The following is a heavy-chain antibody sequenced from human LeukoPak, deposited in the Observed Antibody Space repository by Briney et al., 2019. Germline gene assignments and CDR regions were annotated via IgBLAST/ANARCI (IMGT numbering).Heavy chain of an antibody. Sequence: PGRSLRLSCAASGFTFSSYGMHWVRQAPGKGLEWVAVIWYDGSNKYYADSVKGRFTISRDNSKNTLYLQMNSLRAEDTAVYYCAREGRGARWFDPWGQGTLVTVSS. J-gene: IGHJ5*02. V-gene: IGHV3-33*01. CDR1: GFTFSSYG. CDR2: IWYDGSNK. D-gene: IGHD3-10*01. CDR3: AREGRGARWFDP.